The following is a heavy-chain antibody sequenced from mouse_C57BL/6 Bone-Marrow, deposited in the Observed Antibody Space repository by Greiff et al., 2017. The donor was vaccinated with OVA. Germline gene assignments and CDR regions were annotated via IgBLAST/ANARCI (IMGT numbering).Heavy chain of an antibody. CDR2: IDPSDSYT. V-gene: IGHV1-50*01. CDR3: ASAVFAY. J-gene: IGHJ3*01. CDR1: GYTFTSYW. Sequence: QVQLKQSGAELVKPGASVKLSCKASGYTFTSYWMQWIKQRPGQGLEWIGEIDPSDSYTNYNQKFKGKATLTVDTSSSTAYMQLSSLTSEDCAVYYCASAVFAYWGQGTLVTVSA.